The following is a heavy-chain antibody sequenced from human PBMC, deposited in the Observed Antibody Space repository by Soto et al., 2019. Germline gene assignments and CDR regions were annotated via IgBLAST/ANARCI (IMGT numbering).Heavy chain of an antibody. Sequence: ASVKVSCKASGFTFTSYAIPWVRQAPGQRLEWMGWINAGNGNTKYSQKFQGRVTITRDTSASTAYMELSSLRSEDTAVYYCARDYGDYMNWFDPWGQGTLVTVSS. D-gene: IGHD4-17*01. CDR1: GFTFTSYA. CDR3: ARDYGDYMNWFDP. J-gene: IGHJ5*02. CDR2: INAGNGNT. V-gene: IGHV1-3*01.